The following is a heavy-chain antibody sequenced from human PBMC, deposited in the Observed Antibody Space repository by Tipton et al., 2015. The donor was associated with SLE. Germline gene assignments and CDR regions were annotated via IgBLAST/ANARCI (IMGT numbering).Heavy chain of an antibody. CDR3: AGYDSSGYYSDDAFDI. D-gene: IGHD3-22*01. CDR1: GFTFSTNY. Sequence: SLRLSCAASGFTFSTNYMSWVRQAPGKGLEWVSVIYSGGSTYYADSVKGRFTISRDNSKNTLYLQMNSLRAEDTAVYYCAGYDSSGYYSDDAFDIWGQGTMVTVSS. V-gene: IGHV3-66*02. CDR2: IYSGGST. J-gene: IGHJ3*02.